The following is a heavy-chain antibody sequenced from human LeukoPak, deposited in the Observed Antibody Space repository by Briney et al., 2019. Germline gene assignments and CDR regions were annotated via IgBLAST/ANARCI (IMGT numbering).Heavy chain of an antibody. J-gene: IGHJ6*03. CDR2: MNPNSGNT. Sequence: GASVKVSCKASGYTFTSYDINWVRQATGQGLEWMGWMNPNSGNTGYAQKFQGRVTMTRNTSISTAYMELSSLRSEDTAVYYCARGSRGRYYYYYMDVWRKGTTVTVSS. CDR1: GYTFTSYD. V-gene: IGHV1-8*01. CDR3: ARGSRGRYYYYYMDV.